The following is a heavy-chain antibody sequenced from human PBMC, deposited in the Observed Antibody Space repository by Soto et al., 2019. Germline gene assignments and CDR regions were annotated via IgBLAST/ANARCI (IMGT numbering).Heavy chain of an antibody. J-gene: IGHJ5*02. V-gene: IGHV1-18*01. CDR2: ISAYTDDP. CDR3: ARVIPGAEAWFDP. D-gene: IGHD2-2*01. Sequence: ASVKVSCKASGNTFTNFGVTWVRQAPGQGLEWMGWISAYTDDPNYAQKFQGRVTMTIDTSTSTAYLDLRSLTSDDTAVYYCARVIPGAEAWFDPWGQGTLVAVSS. CDR1: GNTFTNFG.